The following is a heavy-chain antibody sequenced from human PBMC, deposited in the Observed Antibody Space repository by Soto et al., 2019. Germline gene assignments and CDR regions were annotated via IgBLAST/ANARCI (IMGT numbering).Heavy chain of an antibody. CDR2: IDWDDDK. CDR1: GFSLSTSGMC. J-gene: IGHJ6*02. CDR3: ARIRKAAAGYYYYGMDV. Sequence: SGPTLVNPTQTLTLTCTFSGFSLSTSGMCVSWIRQPPGKALEWLALIDWDDDKYYSTSLKTRLTISKDTSKNQVVLTMTNMDPVDTATYYCARIRKAAAGYYYYGMDVWGQGTTVTVSS. V-gene: IGHV2-70*01. D-gene: IGHD6-13*01.